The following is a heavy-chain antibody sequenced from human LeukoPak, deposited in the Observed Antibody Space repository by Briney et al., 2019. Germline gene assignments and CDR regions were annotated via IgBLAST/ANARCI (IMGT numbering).Heavy chain of an antibody. CDR3: AKTIGYGSGNDQAGG. CDR2: IRYDGSNK. Sequence: GGSLRLSCAASGFTFSSYGMHWVRQAPGKGLEWVAFIRYDGSNKYYADSVKGRFTFSRDNSKNTLSLQMNSLRAEDTAVYYCAKTIGYGSGNDQAGGWGQGTLVTVSS. V-gene: IGHV3-30*02. J-gene: IGHJ4*02. CDR1: GFTFSSYG. D-gene: IGHD3-10*01.